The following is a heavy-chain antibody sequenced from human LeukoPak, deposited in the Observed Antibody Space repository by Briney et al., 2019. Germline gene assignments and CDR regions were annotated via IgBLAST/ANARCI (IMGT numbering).Heavy chain of an antibody. J-gene: IGHJ4*02. CDR2: ISSSGSTI. CDR1: GFTFRDAW. V-gene: IGHV3-11*04. D-gene: IGHD5-18*01. CDR3: ARDGGGYSYGYVCY. Sequence: PGGSLRLSCAASGFTFRDAWMTWVRQAPGKGLEWVSYISSSGSTIYYADSVKGRFTISRDNAKNSLYLQMNSLRAEDTAVYYCARDGGGYSYGYVCYWGQGTLVTVSS.